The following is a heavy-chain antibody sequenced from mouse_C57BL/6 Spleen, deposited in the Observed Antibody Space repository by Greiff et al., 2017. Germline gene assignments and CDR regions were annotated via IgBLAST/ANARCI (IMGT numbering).Heavy chain of an antibody. CDR3: ARGDGNYGFYAMDY. Sequence: DVMLVESGGGLVKPGGSLKLSCAASGFTFSSYAMSWVRQTPEKRLEWVATISDGGSYTYYPDNVKGRFTISRDNAKNNLYLQMSHLKSEDTAMYYCARGDGNYGFYAMDYWGQGTSVTVSS. CDR2: ISDGGSYT. J-gene: IGHJ4*01. CDR1: GFTFSSYA. D-gene: IGHD2-1*01. V-gene: IGHV5-4*03.